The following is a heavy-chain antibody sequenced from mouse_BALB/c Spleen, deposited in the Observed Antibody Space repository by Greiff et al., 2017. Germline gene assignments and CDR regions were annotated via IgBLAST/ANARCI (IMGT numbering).Heavy chain of an antibody. CDR2: IYPGNSDT. J-gene: IGHJ4*01. D-gene: IGHD1-1*01. Sequence: VQLQQSGTVLARPGASVKMSCKASGYTFTSYWMHWVKQRPGQGLEWIGAIYPGNSDTSYNQKFKGKAKLTAVTSTSTAYMELSSLTNEDSAVYYCAFTTVVATRYAMDYWGQGTSVTVSS. CDR3: AFTTVVATRYAMDY. V-gene: IGHV1-5*01. CDR1: GYTFTSYW.